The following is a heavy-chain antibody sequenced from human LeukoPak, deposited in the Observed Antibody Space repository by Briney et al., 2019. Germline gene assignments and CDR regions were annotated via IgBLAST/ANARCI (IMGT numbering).Heavy chain of an antibody. D-gene: IGHD1-26*01. CDR2: IYHSGST. CDR1: GYSISSGYY. V-gene: IGHV4-38-2*02. Sequence: SETLSLTCTVSGYSISSGYYWGWIRQPPGKGLEWIGSIYHSGSTYNNPSLKSRVTISIDTSKNQFSLRLSSVTAADTAVYYCASYEWELIGPDYFDYWGQGTLVTVSS. CDR3: ASYEWELIGPDYFDY. J-gene: IGHJ4*02.